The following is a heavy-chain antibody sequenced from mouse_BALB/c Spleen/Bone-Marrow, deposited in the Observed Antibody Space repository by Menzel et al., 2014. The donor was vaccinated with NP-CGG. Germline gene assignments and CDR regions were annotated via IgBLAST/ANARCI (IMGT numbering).Heavy chain of an antibody. CDR3: VRDREFSYAMDY. Sequence: QVYVKQSGPGLVAPSQSLSITCTVSGFSLTSYGVHWVRQPPGKGLQWLGVIWAGGGTNYNSALMSRLSISKDNSKSQVFLKMNSLQTDDTAMYYCVRDREFSYAMDYWGQGTSVTVSS. CDR2: IWAGGGT. D-gene: IGHD3-1*01. V-gene: IGHV2-9*02. CDR1: GFSLTSYG. J-gene: IGHJ4*01.